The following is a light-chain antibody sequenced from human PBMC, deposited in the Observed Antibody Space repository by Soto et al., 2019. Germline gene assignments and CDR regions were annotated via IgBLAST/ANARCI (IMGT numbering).Light chain of an antibody. CDR2: DVN. J-gene: IGLJ1*01. V-gene: IGLV2-11*01. CDR1: SSDVGTYKY. CDR3: CSYAGSYTLV. Sequence: QSALTQPRSVSGSPGQSVTISCTGTSSDVGTYKYVSWFQQHPGKAPKLMIYDVNKRPSGVPDRFSGSKSGNTASLTISGLQAEDETDYYCCSYAGSYTLVFGTGTKVTV.